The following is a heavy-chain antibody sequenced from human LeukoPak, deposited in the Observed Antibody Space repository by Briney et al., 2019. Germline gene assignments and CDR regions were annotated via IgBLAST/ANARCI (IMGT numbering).Heavy chain of an antibody. Sequence: PSETLSLTCTVSGGSISSSSYYWGWIRQPPGKGLEWIGSIYYSGSTYYNPSLKSRVTISVDTSKNQFSLKLSSVTAADTAVYYCARDVDYYYGSGPRFWGQGTLVTVSS. CDR3: ARDVDYYYGSGPRF. CDR2: IYYSGST. D-gene: IGHD3-10*01. J-gene: IGHJ4*02. CDR1: GGSISSSSYY. V-gene: IGHV4-39*07.